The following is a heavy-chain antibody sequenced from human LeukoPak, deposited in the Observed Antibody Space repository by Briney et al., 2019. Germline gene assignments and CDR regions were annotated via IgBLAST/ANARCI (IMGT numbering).Heavy chain of an antibody. D-gene: IGHD2-8*01. V-gene: IGHV3-30-3*01. CDR1: GFTFSSYA. CDR3: ARGPERTGVGTRYYYDMDV. CDR2: ISYDGSNK. J-gene: IGHJ6*02. Sequence: PGGSLRLPCAASGFTFSSYAMHWVRQAPGKGLEWVAVISYDGSNKYYADSVKGRFTISRDNSKNTLYLQMNSLRAEDTAVYYCARGPERTGVGTRYYYDMDVWGQGTTVTVSS.